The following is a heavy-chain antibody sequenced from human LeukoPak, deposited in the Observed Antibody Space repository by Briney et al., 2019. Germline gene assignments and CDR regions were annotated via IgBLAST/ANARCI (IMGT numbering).Heavy chain of an antibody. CDR2: IYYSGST. V-gene: IGHV4-39*07. J-gene: IGHJ4*02. CDR1: GGSISSSSYY. Sequence: PSETLSLTCTVSGGSISSSSYYWGWIRQPPGKGLEWIGSIYYSGSTYYNPSLKSRVTISVDTSKNQFSLKLSSMTAADTAVYYCARGGDDYGDNWGQGTLVTVSS. CDR3: ARGGDDYGDN. D-gene: IGHD3-10*01.